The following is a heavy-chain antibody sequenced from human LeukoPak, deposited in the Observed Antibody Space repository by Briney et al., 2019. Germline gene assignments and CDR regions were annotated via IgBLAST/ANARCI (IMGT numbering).Heavy chain of an antibody. Sequence: GGSLRLSCAASGFTFTTFAMSWVRQAPGKGLEWVGIMSNSGENTFYGEAVKGRFTISRDNSQNTLYLQMNSLRPEDTAVYYCAKGGASVTRYVDYWGQGTLVTVSS. CDR1: GFTFTTFA. CDR3: AKGGASVTRYVDY. V-gene: IGHV3-30*18. CDR2: MSNSGENT. D-gene: IGHD4-17*01. J-gene: IGHJ4*02.